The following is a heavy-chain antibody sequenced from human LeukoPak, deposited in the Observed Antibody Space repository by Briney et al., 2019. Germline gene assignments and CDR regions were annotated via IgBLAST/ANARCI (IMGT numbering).Heavy chain of an antibody. Sequence: ASVKVSCKASGYAFIGYYIHWVRQAPGQGLEWLGSIFPNTGDTRYAQKFQGRVTMTRDTSISTAYMELSRLRSDDTAVYYCARVEDMDVWGKGTTVTVSS. D-gene: IGHD5-24*01. V-gene: IGHV1-2*02. CDR2: IFPNTGDT. CDR1: GYAFIGYY. CDR3: ARVEDMDV. J-gene: IGHJ6*03.